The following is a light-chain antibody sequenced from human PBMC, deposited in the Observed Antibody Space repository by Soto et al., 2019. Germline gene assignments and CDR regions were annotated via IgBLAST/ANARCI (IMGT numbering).Light chain of an antibody. CDR1: SSDVDTYKY. Sequence: QSALTQPASVSGAPGQTIIISCTGSSSDVDTYKYVSWYQQPPGKAPKLMIYEVSHRPSGVSDRFSGSKSGNTASLTISGLQAEDEADYYCCSYAGSTTRVLFGGGTKLTVL. J-gene: IGLJ2*01. CDR3: CSYAGSTTRVL. CDR2: EVS. V-gene: IGLV2-14*01.